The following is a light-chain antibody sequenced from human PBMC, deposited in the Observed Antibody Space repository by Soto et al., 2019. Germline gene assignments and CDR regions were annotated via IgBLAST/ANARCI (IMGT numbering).Light chain of an antibody. CDR3: QHYNSYPST. V-gene: IGKV1-5*01. Sequence: DIQMTQSPSTLSASIGDRVTITCRASQAINNCLAWYQQKPGKAPNLLIYHASNLETGVPSRFSGSAFGTEFTLTISSLQPDDVATYYCQHYNSYPSTFGGGTKVEIK. CDR2: HAS. CDR1: QAINNC. J-gene: IGKJ4*02.